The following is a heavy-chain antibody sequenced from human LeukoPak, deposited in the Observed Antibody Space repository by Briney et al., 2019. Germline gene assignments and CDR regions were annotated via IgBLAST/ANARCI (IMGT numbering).Heavy chain of an antibody. Sequence: PSETLSLTCTVSGGSISTYYWSWIRQSPGEGLEWIGYMSYGGSANYNPSLKSRVTISVDTSKNQFSLKLSSVTAADTAVYYCARGRSNGWFYWGQGTLVTVSS. CDR1: GGSISTYY. V-gene: IGHV4-59*12. J-gene: IGHJ4*02. CDR2: MSYGGSA. D-gene: IGHD2-8*01. CDR3: ARGRSNGWFY.